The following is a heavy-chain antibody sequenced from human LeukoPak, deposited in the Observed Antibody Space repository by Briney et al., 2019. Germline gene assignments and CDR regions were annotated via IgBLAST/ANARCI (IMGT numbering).Heavy chain of an antibody. Sequence: GGSLRLSCAASGFTFSSYAMSWVRQAPGKGLEWVSAISGSGGSTYYADSVKGGFTISRDNSKNTLYLQMNSLRAEDTDVYYCAKLGGYYYDSSAPSWGQGTLVTVSS. D-gene: IGHD3-22*01. J-gene: IGHJ1*01. V-gene: IGHV3-23*01. CDR3: AKLGGYYYDSSAPS. CDR2: ISGSGGST. CDR1: GFTFSSYA.